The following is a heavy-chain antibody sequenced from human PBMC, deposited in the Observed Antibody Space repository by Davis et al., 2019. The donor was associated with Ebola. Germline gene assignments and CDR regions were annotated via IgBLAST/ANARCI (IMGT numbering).Heavy chain of an antibody. Sequence: GESLKISCAASGFTFDDYGMSWVRQAPGKGLEWVSAISGSGGSTYYADSVKGRFTISRDNSKNTLYLQMNSLRAEDTAVYYCAKDLRKQPPDWFDPWGQGTLVTVSS. D-gene: IGHD5/OR15-5a*01. J-gene: IGHJ5*02. CDR2: ISGSGGST. CDR1: GFTFDDYG. CDR3: AKDLRKQPPDWFDP. V-gene: IGHV3-23*01.